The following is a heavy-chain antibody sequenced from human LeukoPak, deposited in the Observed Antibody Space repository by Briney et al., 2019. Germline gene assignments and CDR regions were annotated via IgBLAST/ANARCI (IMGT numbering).Heavy chain of an antibody. J-gene: IGHJ3*02. D-gene: IGHD3-10*02. CDR3: ARDWRELMFGDAFDI. Sequence: GGSLRLSCAASGFTFSSYTMNWVRQAPGKGLEWVSSISSSSSYIYYAVSVKGRFTISRDNAKNSLYLQMNSLRAEDTAVYYCARDWRELMFGDAFDIWGQGTMVTVSS. CDR1: GFTFSSYT. CDR2: ISSSSSYI. V-gene: IGHV3-21*01.